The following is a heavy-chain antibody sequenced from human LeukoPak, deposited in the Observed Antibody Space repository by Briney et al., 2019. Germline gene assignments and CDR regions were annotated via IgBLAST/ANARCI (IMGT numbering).Heavy chain of an antibody. D-gene: IGHD5-18*01. CDR2: IYSGVTM. CDR3: ARLYNYGFSY. J-gene: IGHJ4*02. Sequence: PGGSLRLSCAASGLTVSNSHMSWVRQAPGKGLEWVSVIYSGVTMYYADSVKGRFTISRDNSKNTLHLQMNSLRAEDTAVYYCARLYNYGFSYWGQGTLVTASS. V-gene: IGHV3-53*01. CDR1: GLTVSNSH.